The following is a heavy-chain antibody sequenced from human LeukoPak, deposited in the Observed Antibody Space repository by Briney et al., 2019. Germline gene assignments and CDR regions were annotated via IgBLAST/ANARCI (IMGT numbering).Heavy chain of an antibody. D-gene: IGHD6-13*01. CDR2: IYPGDSDT. CDR1: GYSFTSYW. CDR3: ARLQDSSSVYYYYYYYMDV. V-gene: IGHV5-51*01. J-gene: IGHJ6*03. Sequence: SGESLKISCKGSGYSFTSYWIGWVRQMPGKGLEWMGIIYPGDSDTRYSPSFQGQVTISADKSISTAYLQWSSLKASDTAMYYCARLQDSSSVYYYYYYYMDVWGKGTTVTVSS.